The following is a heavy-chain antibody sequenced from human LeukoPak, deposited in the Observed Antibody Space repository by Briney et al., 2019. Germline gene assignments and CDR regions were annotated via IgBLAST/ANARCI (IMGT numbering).Heavy chain of an antibody. J-gene: IGHJ4*02. CDR1: GFSFSSYG. CDR2: ISGSGGST. V-gene: IGHV3-23*01. Sequence: GGSLRLSCAASGFSFSSYGMSWVRQAPGKGLEWVSAISGSGGSTYYADSVKGRFTISRDNSKNTLYLQMNSLRAEDTAVYYCARSRAYYDILTGYPPGPYYFDYWGQGTLVTVSS. CDR3: ARSRAYYDILTGYPPGPYYFDY. D-gene: IGHD3-9*01.